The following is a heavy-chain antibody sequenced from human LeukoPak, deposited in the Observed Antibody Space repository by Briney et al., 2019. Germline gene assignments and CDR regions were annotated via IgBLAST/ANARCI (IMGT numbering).Heavy chain of an antibody. V-gene: IGHV3-23*01. CDR1: GFTFSSYA. CDR3: ARERGRGRDSPWFDY. D-gene: IGHD1-26*01. J-gene: IGHJ4*02. CDR2: ISGSGGST. Sequence: GGSLRLSCAASGFTFSSYAMSWVRQAPGKGLEWVSGISGSGGSTYYADSVKGRFTVSRDNSKSTLYLQVNSLTADDTAVYYCARERGRGRDSPWFDYWGQGTLVTVSS.